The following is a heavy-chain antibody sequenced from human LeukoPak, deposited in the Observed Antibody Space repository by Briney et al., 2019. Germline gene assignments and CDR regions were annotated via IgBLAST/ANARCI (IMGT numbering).Heavy chain of an antibody. D-gene: IGHD2-15*01. J-gene: IGHJ4*02. Sequence: PGGSLRLSCAVSGLTLSNVWMNWVRQAPGKGLEWVGRIRSQTAGGTTDFAAPVKGRFSISRDDSKNSLYLQMNSLTSEDTAVYYCAHGSAQYHEYWGQGTLVTVSS. CDR2: IRSQTAGGTT. V-gene: IGHV3-15*07. CDR3: AHGSAQYHEY. CDR1: GLTLSNVW.